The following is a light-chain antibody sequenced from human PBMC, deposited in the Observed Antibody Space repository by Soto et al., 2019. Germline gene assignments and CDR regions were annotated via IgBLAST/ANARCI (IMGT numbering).Light chain of an antibody. CDR3: QQRTKWPPGT. CDR2: DVS. V-gene: IGKV3-11*01. CDR1: QSVSTF. J-gene: IGKJ1*01. Sequence: EIVLTQSPATLSLSPGERATLSCRASQSVSTFLAWYQHKPGQAPRLLIYDVSKRATGIPGRFSGSGSGTDFTLTISSLEPEDFAVYYCQQRTKWPPGTFGQGTKVDIK.